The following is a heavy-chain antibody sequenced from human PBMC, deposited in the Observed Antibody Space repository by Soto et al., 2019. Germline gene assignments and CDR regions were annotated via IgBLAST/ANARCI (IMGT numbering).Heavy chain of an antibody. V-gene: IGHV3-30*18. CDR3: AKEHSGLYSRHYFDS. CDR2: ISYDGSDK. Sequence: QVQLVESGGGVVQPGGSLRLTCAASGFTFTTYGMHWVRQAPGKGLEWVSGISYDGSDKEYEETVKGRFSISRDNSMKTLDLQMLILRPEDTAVYYCAKEHSGLYSRHYFDSWGQGTLVTVSS. CDR1: GFTFTTYG. J-gene: IGHJ4*02. D-gene: IGHD3-10*02.